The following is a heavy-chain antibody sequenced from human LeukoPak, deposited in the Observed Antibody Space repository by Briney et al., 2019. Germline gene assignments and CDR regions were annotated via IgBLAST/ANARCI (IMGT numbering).Heavy chain of an antibody. CDR3: AREGGDDSSGYYSNKVDY. J-gene: IGHJ4*02. D-gene: IGHD3-22*01. Sequence: ASVKVSCKASGGTFSSYTISWVRQAPGQGLEWMGRINPNSGGTNYAQKFQGRVTMTRDTSISTAYMELSRLRSDDTAVYYCAREGGDDSSGYYSNKVDYWGQGTLVTVSS. V-gene: IGHV1-2*06. CDR2: INPNSGGT. CDR1: GGTFSSYT.